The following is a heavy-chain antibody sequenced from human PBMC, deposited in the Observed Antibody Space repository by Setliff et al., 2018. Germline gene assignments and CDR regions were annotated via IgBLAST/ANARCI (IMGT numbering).Heavy chain of an antibody. J-gene: IGHJ6*04. CDR2: IGGNGVTT. CDR3: ARAKMEESGKAQAGMDV. Sequence: PGGSLRLSCAASGVTFITYAWSWVRQAPGKGLEWVATIGGNGVTTFYTDSVKGRFTIARENSKMYLQMDSLRAEDTAVYYCARAKMEESGKAQAGMDVWGKGTTVTVSS. D-gene: IGHD6-13*01. V-gene: IGHV3-23*01. CDR1: GVTFITYA.